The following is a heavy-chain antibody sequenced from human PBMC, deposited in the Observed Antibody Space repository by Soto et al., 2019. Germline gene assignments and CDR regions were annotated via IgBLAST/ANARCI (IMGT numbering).Heavy chain of an antibody. V-gene: IGHV3-23*01. D-gene: IGHD3-3*01. J-gene: IGHJ4*02. CDR3: AKIRDVEYYDFWSGYYYYFDY. Sequence: GSLRLSCAASGFTFSSYAMSWVRQAPGKGLEWVSAISGSGGSTYYADSVKGRFTISRDNSKNTLYLQMNSLRAEDTAVYYCAKIRDVEYYDFWSGYYYYFDYWGQGTLVTVSS. CDR1: GFTFSSYA. CDR2: ISGSGGST.